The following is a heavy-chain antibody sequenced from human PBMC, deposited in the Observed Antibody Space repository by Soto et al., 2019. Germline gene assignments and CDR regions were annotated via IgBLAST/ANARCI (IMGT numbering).Heavy chain of an antibody. J-gene: IGHJ3*02. D-gene: IGHD3-3*01. CDR1: GGSISGNGYY. CDR2: ISYSGRT. CDR3: ARGSIFRVVLNDFEI. Sequence: QVQLQESGPGLVKPSQTLSLTCAVSGGSISGNGYYWNWIRQHPGKGLEWIGYISYSGRTFYSPSLKSRVTTSLDTSKNQFSLKLSSVTAADTAIYYCARGSIFRVVLNDFEIWGQGTMVAVSS. V-gene: IGHV4-31*11.